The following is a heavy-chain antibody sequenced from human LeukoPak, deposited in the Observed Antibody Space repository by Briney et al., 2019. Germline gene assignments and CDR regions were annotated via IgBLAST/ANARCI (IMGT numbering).Heavy chain of an antibody. J-gene: IGHJ4*02. CDR1: GFAFSSYA. V-gene: IGHV3-30*04. CDR2: ISYDGSNK. Sequence: GRSLRLSCAASGFAFSSYAMHGVRQAPGKGLEWVAVISYDGSNKYYADSVKGRFTISRDNSKNTLYLQMNSLRAEDTAVYYCARGPVDTAMVTTYFDYWGQGTLVTVSS. D-gene: IGHD5-18*01. CDR3: ARGPVDTAMVTTYFDY.